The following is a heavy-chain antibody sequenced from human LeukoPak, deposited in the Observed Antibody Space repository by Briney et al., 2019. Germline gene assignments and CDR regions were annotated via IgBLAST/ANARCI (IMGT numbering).Heavy chain of an antibody. Sequence: PGRSLRLSCAASGFTFSSYGMHWVRQAPGKGLEWVAVISYDGSNKYYADSVKGRFTISRDNSKNTLYLQMNSLTAEDTAVYYCAKELRGYSYGLRNNWFDRWGQGTLVTVSS. CDR2: ISYDGSNK. CDR3: AKELRGYSYGLRNNWFDR. J-gene: IGHJ5*02. D-gene: IGHD5-18*01. CDR1: GFTFSSYG. V-gene: IGHV3-30*18.